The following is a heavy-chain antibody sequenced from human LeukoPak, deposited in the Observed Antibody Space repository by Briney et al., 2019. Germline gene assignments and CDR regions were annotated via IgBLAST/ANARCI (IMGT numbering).Heavy chain of an antibody. CDR1: GFTFSSYW. J-gene: IGHJ3*02. CDR2: IKQDGSNK. Sequence: GGSLRLSCAASGFTFSSYWMSWVRQAPGKALEWVAYIKQDGSNKYYVDSVKGRFTISRDNAKNSLYLQMNSLRVEDTAVYYCARGSLWFGELLDTVDIWGQGTKVTVSS. V-gene: IGHV3-7*01. CDR3: ARGSLWFGELLDTVDI. D-gene: IGHD3-10*01.